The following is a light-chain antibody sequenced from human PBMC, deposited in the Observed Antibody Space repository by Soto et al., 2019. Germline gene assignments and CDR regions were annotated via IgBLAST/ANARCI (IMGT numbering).Light chain of an antibody. Sequence: QSVLTQPLSASASPGQRVNISCSGGSSNIGRNTVAWYQHLPGTAPPRLIFTAGQRPSGVPGRFSGSNSGTSASLAISGLQSEDEGDYYCSAYDNSLNGYVFGPGTKVTVL. CDR1: SSNIGRNT. V-gene: IGLV1-44*01. CDR2: TAG. CDR3: SAYDNSLNGYV. J-gene: IGLJ1*01.